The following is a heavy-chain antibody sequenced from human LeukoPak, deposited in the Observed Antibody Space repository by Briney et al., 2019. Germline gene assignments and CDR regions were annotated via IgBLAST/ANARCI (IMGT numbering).Heavy chain of an antibody. J-gene: IGHJ4*02. CDR3: ARDGGYSYGHYYFDY. CDR1: GFTFSSYA. D-gene: IGHD5-18*01. CDR2: ISYDGSNK. V-gene: IGHV3-30-3*01. Sequence: QTGGSLRLSCAASGFTFSSYAMHWVRQAPGKGLEWVAVISYDGSNKYYADSVKGRFTISRDNSKNTLYLQMNSLRAEDTAVYYCARDGGYSYGHYYFDYWGQGTLVTVSS.